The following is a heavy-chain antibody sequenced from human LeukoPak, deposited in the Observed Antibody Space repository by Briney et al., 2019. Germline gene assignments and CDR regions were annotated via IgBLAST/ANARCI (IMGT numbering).Heavy chain of an antibody. CDR3: ATLWDPVAGTTQPLL. CDR1: GFTFSSYE. J-gene: IGHJ4*02. Sequence: GGSLRLSCAASGFTFSSYEMNWVRQAPGKGLEWVSYISGSGSTIYYGDSLEGRFTISSDNANNSLYLQINSLRVEDTAVYYCATLWDPVAGTTQPLLWGQGTLVTVS. CDR2: ISGSGSTI. D-gene: IGHD6-19*01. V-gene: IGHV3-48*03.